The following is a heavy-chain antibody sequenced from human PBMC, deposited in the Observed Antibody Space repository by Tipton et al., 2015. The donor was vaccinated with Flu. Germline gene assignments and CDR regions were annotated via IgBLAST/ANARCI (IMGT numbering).Heavy chain of an antibody. V-gene: IGHV4-39*07. CDR1: GGSTSSSSYY. D-gene: IGHD4-11*01. CDR3: ARVQGYYYYYGMDV. CDR2: MYYSGST. J-gene: IGHJ6*02. Sequence: TLSLTCTVSGGSTSSSSYYWGWIRQPPGKGLEWIGSMYYSGSTYYNPSLKSRVTILGDTSKNQFSLKLTSVTAADTAVYYCARVQGYYYYYGMDVWGQGTTVTVSS.